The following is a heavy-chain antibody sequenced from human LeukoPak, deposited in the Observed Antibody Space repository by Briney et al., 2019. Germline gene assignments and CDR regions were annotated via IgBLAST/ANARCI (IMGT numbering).Heavy chain of an antibody. Sequence: GGSLRLSCAVSGFTFSSYSMDWVRQAPGKGLEWVSSISSSSSYIYYADSVKGRFTISRDNAKNSPYLQMNSLRAEDTAVYYCARVPGSGITNNHIDYWGQGTLVTVSS. D-gene: IGHD1-7*01. J-gene: IGHJ4*02. CDR1: GFTFSSYS. V-gene: IGHV3-21*01. CDR3: ARVPGSGITNNHIDY. CDR2: ISSSSSYI.